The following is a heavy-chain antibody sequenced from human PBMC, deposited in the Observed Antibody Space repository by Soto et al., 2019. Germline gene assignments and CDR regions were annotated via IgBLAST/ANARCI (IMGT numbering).Heavy chain of an antibody. D-gene: IGHD5-12*01. CDR1: GFTFSGSA. CDR3: TSNRDGYDY. Sequence: EVQLVESGGGLVQPGGSLKLSCAASGFTFSGSAMHWVRQASGKGLEWVGRIRSKANSYATAYAASVKGRFTISRDDSKNTAYLQMNSLKTEDTAVYYCTSNRDGYDYWGQGTLVTVSS. J-gene: IGHJ4*02. CDR2: IRSKANSYAT. V-gene: IGHV3-73*02.